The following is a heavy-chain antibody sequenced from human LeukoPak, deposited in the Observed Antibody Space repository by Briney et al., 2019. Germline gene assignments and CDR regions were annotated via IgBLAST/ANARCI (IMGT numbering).Heavy chain of an antibody. CDR2: IYYSGST. V-gene: IGHV4-39*07. CDR1: GGSISSSSYY. CDR3: ARGGGGSYFYFDY. J-gene: IGHJ4*02. Sequence: PSETLSLTCTVFGGSISSSSYYWGWIRQPPGKGLEWIGSIYYSGSTYYNPSLKSRVTISVDTSKNQFSLKLSSVTAADTAVYYCARGGGGSYFYFDYWGQGTLVTVSS. D-gene: IGHD1-26*01.